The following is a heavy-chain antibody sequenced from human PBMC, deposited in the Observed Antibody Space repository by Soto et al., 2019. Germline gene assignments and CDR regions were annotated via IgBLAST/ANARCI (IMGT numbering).Heavy chain of an antibody. Sequence: GGSLRLSCAASGFTFSSYSMNWVRQAPGKGLEWVSYISSSSTIYYADSVKGRFTISRDNAKNSLYLQMNSLRAEDTAVYYCARDSDDAFDIWGQGTMVTVSS. CDR3: ARDSDDAFDI. J-gene: IGHJ3*02. CDR1: GFTFSSYS. CDR2: ISSSSTI. V-gene: IGHV3-48*01.